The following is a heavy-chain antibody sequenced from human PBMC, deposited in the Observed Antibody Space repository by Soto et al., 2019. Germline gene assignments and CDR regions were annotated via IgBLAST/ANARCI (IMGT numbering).Heavy chain of an antibody. CDR2: TYYRSKWYN. CDR1: GDSVSSNSAA. V-gene: IGHV6-1*01. Sequence: PSQTLSLTCAISGDSVSSNSAALNWIRQSPSRGLEWLGRTYYRSKWYNDYAVSVKSRITINPDTSKNQFSLQLNSVTPEDTAVYYCARARYCSSTSCFYYYYGMDVWGQGTTVTVSS. CDR3: ARARYCSSTSCFYYYYGMDV. J-gene: IGHJ6*02. D-gene: IGHD2-2*01.